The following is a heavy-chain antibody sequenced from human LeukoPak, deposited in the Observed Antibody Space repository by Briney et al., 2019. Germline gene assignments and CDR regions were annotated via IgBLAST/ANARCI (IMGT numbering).Heavy chain of an antibody. V-gene: IGHV3-23*01. CDR2: ISGSGGST. Sequence: PSETLSLTCTASGASVSSSNYYWGWIRQPPGKGLEWVSAISGSGGSTYYADSVKGRFTISRDNSKNTLYLQMNSLRAEDTAVYYCAKDGAYDSELYYYYYMDVWGKGTTVTVSS. D-gene: IGHD3-22*01. J-gene: IGHJ6*03. CDR1: GASVSSSNYY. CDR3: AKDGAYDSELYYYYYMDV.